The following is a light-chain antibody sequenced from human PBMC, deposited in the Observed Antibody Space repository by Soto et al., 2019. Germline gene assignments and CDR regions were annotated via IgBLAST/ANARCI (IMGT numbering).Light chain of an antibody. V-gene: IGKV1-5*03. Sequence: DIQMTQSPSTLSASVGDRVTITCRASQSISSWLAWYQQKPGKAPKLLIYKASSLESGVPSMFSGSGSGTEFTLTISSLQPDDFATYYCQQHNSYSPRGTFGQGTKVDIK. J-gene: IGKJ1*01. CDR1: QSISSW. CDR2: KAS. CDR3: QQHNSYSPRGT.